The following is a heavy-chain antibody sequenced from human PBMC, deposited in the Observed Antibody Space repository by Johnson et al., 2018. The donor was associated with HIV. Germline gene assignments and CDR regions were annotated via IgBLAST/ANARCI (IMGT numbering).Heavy chain of an antibody. CDR2: ISWHSGSI. D-gene: IGHD5-24*01. J-gene: IGHJ3*02. V-gene: IGHV3-64*04. Sequence: QVQLVESGGGLVQPGGSLRLSCSASGFTFSSYAMHWVRQAPWKGLEWVSGISWHSGSIGYADSVKGRFTIPRDNSKKTLYLQMNSLSAEDTAVYYCAREWLYGFDIWGQGTMVTVSS. CDR3: AREWLYGFDI. CDR1: GFTFSSYA.